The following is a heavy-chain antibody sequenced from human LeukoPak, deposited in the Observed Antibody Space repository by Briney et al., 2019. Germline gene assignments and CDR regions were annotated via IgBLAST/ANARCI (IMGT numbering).Heavy chain of an antibody. J-gene: IGHJ2*01. CDR2: ISGSGRST. Sequence: GGSLRLSCAASGFTFSSYVMSWVRQAPGKGLEWVSGISGSGRSTYYADSVKGRFTISRDNAKNSLYLQMNSLRAEDTAVYYCARDHRPLAAAGLKLWYFDLWGRGTLVTVSS. CDR3: ARDHRPLAAAGLKLWYFDL. D-gene: IGHD6-13*01. CDR1: GFTFSSYV. V-gene: IGHV3-23*01.